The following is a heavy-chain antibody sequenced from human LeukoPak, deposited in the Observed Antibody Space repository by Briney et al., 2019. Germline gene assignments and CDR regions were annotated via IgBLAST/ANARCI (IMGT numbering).Heavy chain of an antibody. D-gene: IGHD3-22*01. CDR1: GFTFSSYW. CDR2: IKQDGSEK. Sequence: GGSLRLSCAASGFTFSSYWMSWVRQAPGKGLEWVANIKQDGSEKYYVDPVKGRFTISRDNAKNSLYLQMNSLRAEDTAVYYCARDPLYYYDSSGYPNFDYWGQGTLVTVSS. V-gene: IGHV3-7*01. CDR3: ARDPLYYYDSSGYPNFDY. J-gene: IGHJ4*02.